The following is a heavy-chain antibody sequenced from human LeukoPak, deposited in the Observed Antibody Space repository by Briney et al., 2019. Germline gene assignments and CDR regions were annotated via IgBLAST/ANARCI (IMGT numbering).Heavy chain of an antibody. V-gene: IGHV3-23*01. CDR1: GFTFSSYA. D-gene: IGHD3-3*01. Sequence: GESLKISCAASGFTFSSYAMSWVRQAPGKGLEWVSAISGSGGSTYYADSVKGRFTISRDNSKNTLYLQMNSLGAEDTAVYYCARDHDFWSGGGYWGQGTLVTVSS. CDR3: ARDHDFWSGGGY. J-gene: IGHJ4*02. CDR2: ISGSGGST.